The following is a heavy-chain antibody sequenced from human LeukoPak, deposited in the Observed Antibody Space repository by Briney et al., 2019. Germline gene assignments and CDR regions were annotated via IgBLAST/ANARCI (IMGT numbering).Heavy chain of an antibody. CDR3: ARGPGRGGQAFDI. D-gene: IGHD3-10*01. Sequence: GGSLRLSCAASGFTFSSYAMHWVRQAPGKGLEWVAVISYDGSNKYYADSVKGRLTISRDNSKNTLYLQMNSLRAEDTAVYYCARGPGRGGQAFDIWGQGTMVTVSS. J-gene: IGHJ3*02. CDR1: GFTFSSYA. V-gene: IGHV3-30-3*01. CDR2: ISYDGSNK.